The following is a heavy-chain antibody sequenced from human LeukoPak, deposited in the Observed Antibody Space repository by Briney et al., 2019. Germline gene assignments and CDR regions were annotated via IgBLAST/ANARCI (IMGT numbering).Heavy chain of an antibody. CDR3: ASTGMTTVTSSDY. J-gene: IGHJ4*02. D-gene: IGHD4-17*01. CDR1: GYTFTSYG. CDR2: IIPILGIA. Sequence: SVKVSCKASGYTFTSYGISWVRQAPGQGLEWMGRIIPILGIANYAQKFQGRVTITADKSTSTAYMELSSLRSEDTAVYYCASTGMTTVTSSDYWGQGTLVTVSS. V-gene: IGHV1-69*04.